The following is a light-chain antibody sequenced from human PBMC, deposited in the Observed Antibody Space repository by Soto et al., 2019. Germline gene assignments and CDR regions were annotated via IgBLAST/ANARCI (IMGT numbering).Light chain of an antibody. CDR3: QQYGNSPQT. Sequence: EIVITHSPATLSVSAGSRAPLSCRASQGIGDTLAWYQHKPGQTPRLLIYDTSTRATGIPDRFSGSGSGTDFTLTISRLEPEDFAVYYCQQYGNSPQTFGQGTKVDI. CDR2: DTS. V-gene: IGKV3-15*01. J-gene: IGKJ1*01. CDR1: QGIGDT.